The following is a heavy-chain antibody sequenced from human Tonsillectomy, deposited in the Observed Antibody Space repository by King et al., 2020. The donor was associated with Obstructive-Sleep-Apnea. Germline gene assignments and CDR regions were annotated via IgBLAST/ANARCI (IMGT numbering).Heavy chain of an antibody. V-gene: IGHV4-34*01. CDR3: ATVFYSTKAAGTIGLWFDP. CDR1: GVSFSDYY. J-gene: IGHJ5*02. Sequence: VQLQQWGAGLLKPSETLSLTCAVYGVSFSDYYWSWIRQPPGTGLEWIGEINHSGSTNYNPSLKIRVTISVDTPKNQFSLKLSSVTAAAPAVYYCATVFYSTKAAGTIGLWFDPWGQGTLVTVSS. D-gene: IGHD6-13*01. CDR2: INHSGST.